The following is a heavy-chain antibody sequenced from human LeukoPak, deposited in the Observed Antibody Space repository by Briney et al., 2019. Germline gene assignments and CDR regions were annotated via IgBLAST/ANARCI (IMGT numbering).Heavy chain of an antibody. Sequence: PSETLSLTCTVSGGSISSGDYYWSWIRQPPGKGLEWIGYIYYSGSTYYNPSLESRVTISGDTSKNQFSLTLSSVTAADTAVYYCARHGLHSSGCYFDYWGQGTLVTVSS. CDR3: ARHGLHSSGCYFDY. CDR1: GGSISSGDYY. V-gene: IGHV4-30-4*01. J-gene: IGHJ4*02. D-gene: IGHD3-22*01. CDR2: IYYSGST.